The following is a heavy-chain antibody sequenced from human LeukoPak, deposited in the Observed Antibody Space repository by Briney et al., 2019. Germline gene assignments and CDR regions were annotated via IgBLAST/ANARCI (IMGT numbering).Heavy chain of an antibody. J-gene: IGHJ4*02. V-gene: IGHV3-23*01. CDR3: AKGYYYDSSATYFDY. CDR1: GFTFSSYA. D-gene: IGHD3-22*01. Sequence: AGSLTLSCAASGFTFSSYAMSWVRQAPGKGLEWVAAISGSGGSTYYADSVKGRFTISRDNSKNTLYLQMNSLRAEDTAVYYCAKGYYYDSSATYFDYRGQGTLVTVSS. CDR2: ISGSGGST.